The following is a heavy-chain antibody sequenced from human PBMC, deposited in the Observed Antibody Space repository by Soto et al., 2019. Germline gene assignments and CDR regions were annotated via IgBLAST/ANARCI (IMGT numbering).Heavy chain of an antibody. J-gene: IGHJ4*02. CDR2: IWYDGSDK. V-gene: IGHV3-33*01. CDR1: GFTFSGFG. CDR3: AFGNLSYYFDF. D-gene: IGHD3-16*01. Sequence: PGGSLRLSCAASGFTFSGFGVHWVRQAPGKGLEWVAIIWYDGSDKYYADSVKGRFTISRDNSKNTLYLQMNSLRAEDTAVYHCAFGNLSYYFDFWGQGTPVTAPQ.